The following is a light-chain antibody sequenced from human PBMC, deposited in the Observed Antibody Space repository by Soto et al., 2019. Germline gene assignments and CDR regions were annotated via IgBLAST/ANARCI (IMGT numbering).Light chain of an antibody. CDR1: QGISSY. V-gene: IGKV1-9*01. Sequence: DIQMTQSPSTLSASVGDRVTITCRASQGISSYLAWYQQKPGKAPKLLIYAASTLQSGVPSRFSGSGSGTEFTLTISSLQPDDSATYYCQQYNSYSPAFGQGTKVDIK. CDR3: QQYNSYSPA. J-gene: IGKJ1*01. CDR2: AAS.